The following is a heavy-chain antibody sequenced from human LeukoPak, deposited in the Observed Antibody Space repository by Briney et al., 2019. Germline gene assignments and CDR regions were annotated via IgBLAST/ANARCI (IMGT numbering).Heavy chain of an antibody. J-gene: IGHJ6*02. CDR3: ASHYCTNGVCYTANYYYYGMDV. CDR2: FGTRSTSI. CDR1: GFTFSGYS. D-gene: IGHD2-8*01. V-gene: IGHV3-21*04. Sequence: GGSLRLSCTASGFTFSGYSMNWIRQAPGKGLEWVSSFGTRSTSIYHAGSVKGRFAISRDNAKNSLYLQMNSLRAEDTAVYYCASHYCTNGVCYTANYYYYGMDVWGQGTTVTVSS.